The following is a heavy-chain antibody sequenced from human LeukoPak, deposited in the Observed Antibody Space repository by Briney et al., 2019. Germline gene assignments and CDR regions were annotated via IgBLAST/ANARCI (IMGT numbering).Heavy chain of an antibody. V-gene: IGHV3-21*01. D-gene: IGHD5-12*01. J-gene: IGHJ6*03. CDR3: ARDSRGMWLRLIRYYYYYYMDV. Sequence: GGSLRLSCAASGFTFSSYSMNWVRQAPGKGLEWVSSISSISSYIYYADSVKGRFTISRDNAKNSLYLQMNSLRAEDTAVYYCARDSRGMWLRLIRYYYYYYMDVWGKGTTVTVSS. CDR2: ISSISSYI. CDR1: GFTFSSYS.